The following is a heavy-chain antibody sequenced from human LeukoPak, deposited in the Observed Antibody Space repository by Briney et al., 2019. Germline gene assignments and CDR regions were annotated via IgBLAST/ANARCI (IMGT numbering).Heavy chain of an antibody. D-gene: IGHD6-19*01. CDR1: GFTFSNYW. J-gene: IGHJ4*02. CDR2: IKQDGSEM. V-gene: IGHV3-7*01. CDR3: ARDRGRVAGEYFDY. Sequence: GGSLRLSCAASGFTFSNYWMSWVRQAPGKGLEWVANIKQDGSEMYYVDSVKGRFTISRDNAKNSLHLHMNSLRVEDTAVYYCARDRGRVAGEYFDYWGQGTLVTVSS.